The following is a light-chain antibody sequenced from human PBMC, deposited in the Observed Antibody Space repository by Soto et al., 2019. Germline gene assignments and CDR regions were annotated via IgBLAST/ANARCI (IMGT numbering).Light chain of an antibody. CDR2: EAS. J-gene: IGKJ4*01. V-gene: IGKV3-11*01. CDR1: QSVGIH. Sequence: EVVLTQSPGTLSLSPGERATLSCRASQSVGIHLAWYQQKPGRAPRLLIYEASNRATGIPARFSGSGSGTDFVLTISSLEPEDFAVYYCQQRYNWPPLTFGGGTKVETK. CDR3: QQRYNWPPLT.